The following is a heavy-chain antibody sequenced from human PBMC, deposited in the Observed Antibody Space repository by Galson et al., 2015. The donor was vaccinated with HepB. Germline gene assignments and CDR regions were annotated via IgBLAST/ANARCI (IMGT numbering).Heavy chain of an antibody. CDR2: INHSGST. CDR1: GGSFSGYY. D-gene: IGHD3-3*01. Sequence: SETLSLTCAVYGGSFSGYYWSWIRQPPGKGLEWVGEINHSGSTNYNPSLKSRVTISVDTSKNQFSLKLSSVTAADTAVYYCARGSYHYDFWSGYYGYFDYWGQGTLVTVSS. V-gene: IGHV4-34*01. J-gene: IGHJ4*02. CDR3: ARGSYHYDFWSGYYGYFDY.